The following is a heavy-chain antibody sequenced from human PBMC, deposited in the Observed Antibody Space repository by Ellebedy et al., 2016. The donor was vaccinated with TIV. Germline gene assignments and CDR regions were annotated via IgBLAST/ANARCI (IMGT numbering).Heavy chain of an antibody. Sequence: ASVKVSCKASGYTFTGNYMHWVRQAPGQGPEWMGWINPSSGGTNYAQKFQGRVTMTRDTSISTGYMELSGLKSDDTAVYYCAALPYISTSSAYWGQGTLVTVSS. D-gene: IGHD6-13*01. CDR1: GYTFTGNY. V-gene: IGHV1-2*02. J-gene: IGHJ4*02. CDR3: AALPYISTSSAY. CDR2: INPSSGGT.